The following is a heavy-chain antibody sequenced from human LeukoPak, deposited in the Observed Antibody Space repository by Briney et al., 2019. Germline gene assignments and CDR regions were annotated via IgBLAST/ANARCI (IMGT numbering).Heavy chain of an antibody. J-gene: IGHJ3*02. V-gene: IGHV1-18*04. CDR2: ISAYNGNT. CDR3: ARDCSTASFGI. CDR1: GYTFTNYG. Sequence: ASVTVSCQASGYTFTNYGIGWVRQAPGQGLEGMGWISAYNGNTNYPQKPQGRVTITTDTSTSTAYMELRSLRSDDTAVYYCARDCSTASFGIWGQGTMVTVSS. D-gene: IGHD2-2*01.